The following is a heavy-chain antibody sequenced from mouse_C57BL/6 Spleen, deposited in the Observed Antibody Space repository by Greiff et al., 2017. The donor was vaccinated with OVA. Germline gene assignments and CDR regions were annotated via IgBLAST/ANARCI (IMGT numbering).Heavy chain of an antibody. D-gene: IGHD1-1*01. J-gene: IGHJ2*01. CDR1: GYTFTSYD. V-gene: IGHV1-85*01. Sequence: VQVVESGPELVKPGASVKLSCKASGYTFTSYDINWVKQRPGQGLEWIGWIYPRDGSTKYNEKFKGKATLTVDTSSSTAYMELHSLTSEDSAVYFCAREGAFITTVVAPYFDYWGQGTTLTVAS. CDR2: IYPRDGST. CDR3: AREGAFITTVVAPYFDY.